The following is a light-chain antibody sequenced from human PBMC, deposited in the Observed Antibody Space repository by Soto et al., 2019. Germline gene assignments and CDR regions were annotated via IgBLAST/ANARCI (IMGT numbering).Light chain of an antibody. CDR2: DVN. J-gene: IGLJ2*01. CDR1: ISDIGGYNF. V-gene: IGLV2-14*01. Sequence: QSALTQPASVSGSPGQSLTISCTGTISDIGGYNFISWYQHHPGKAPKLVIYDVNNRPSGISYRFSGSKSGNTASLTISGLQAEDEADYYCASYTRTTTLVFGGGTKLPVL. CDR3: ASYTRTTTLV.